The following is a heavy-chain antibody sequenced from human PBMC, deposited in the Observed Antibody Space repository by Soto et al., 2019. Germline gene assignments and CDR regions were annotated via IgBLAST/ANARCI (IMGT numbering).Heavy chain of an antibody. D-gene: IGHD2-15*01. CDR3: ARVSSSIVVVPDYGMDV. V-gene: IGHV1-18*04. Sequence: QVQLVQSGVEVKKPGASVKVSCKASGYTFISHGISWVRQAPGQGLEWMGWISGKNGNTNYAQKLQCRVTLTTDTSTSTAYMELRSLRSDDTTVYYCARVSSSIVVVPDYGMDVWGQGTTVNVSS. J-gene: IGHJ6*02. CDR1: GYTFISHG. CDR2: ISGKNGNT.